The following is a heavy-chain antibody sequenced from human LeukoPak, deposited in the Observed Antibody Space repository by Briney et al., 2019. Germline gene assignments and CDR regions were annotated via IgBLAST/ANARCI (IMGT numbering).Heavy chain of an antibody. D-gene: IGHD3-10*01. J-gene: IGHJ4*02. CDR3: ARDAENYYGSGLNY. CDR2: INPNSGGT. V-gene: IGHV1-2*02. CDR1: GYTFTGYY. Sequence: ASVKVSCKASGYTFTGYYMHWVRQAPGQGLEWMGWINPNSGGTNYAQKFQGRVTMTRDTSISTAYMELSRLRSDDTAVYYCARDAENYYGSGLNYWGQGTLVTVSP.